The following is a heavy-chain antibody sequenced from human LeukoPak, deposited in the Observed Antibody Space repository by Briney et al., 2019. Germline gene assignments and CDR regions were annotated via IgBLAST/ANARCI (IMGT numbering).Heavy chain of an antibody. V-gene: IGHV1-18*01. CDR1: GYTFTIYG. CDR2: ISAYGNT. D-gene: IGHD2-15*01. CDR3: ARGIIGYYFDY. Sequence: ASVKPSCKPSGYTFTIYGISRVRQAPGQGLEWMGLISAYGNTNYAQNLQGRVTMTTDTSTNTAYMELRSLRSDDTAVYYCARGIIGYYFDYWGQGILVTVSS. J-gene: IGHJ4*02.